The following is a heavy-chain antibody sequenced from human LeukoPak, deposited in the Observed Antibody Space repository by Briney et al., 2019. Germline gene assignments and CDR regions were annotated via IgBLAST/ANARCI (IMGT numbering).Heavy chain of an antibody. J-gene: IGHJ4*02. CDR3: ARASPLYYYGSGSSQIPSDY. D-gene: IGHD3-10*01. CDR2: IIPIFGTA. CDR1: GGTFSSYA. Sequence: ASVKVSCKASGGTFSSYAISWVRQAPGQGLEWMGGIIPIFGTANYAQKFQGRVTITADESTSTAYMELSSLRSEDTAVYYCARASPLYYYGSGSSQIPSDYWGQGTLVTVSS. V-gene: IGHV1-69*13.